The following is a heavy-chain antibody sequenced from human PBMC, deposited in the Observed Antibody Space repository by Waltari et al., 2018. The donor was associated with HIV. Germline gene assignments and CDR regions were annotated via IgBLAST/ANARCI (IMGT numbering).Heavy chain of an antibody. D-gene: IGHD3-10*01. CDR1: GFTFSSYE. CDR2: ISSSGSTI. CDR3: ARAFMIRGTGAFDI. J-gene: IGHJ3*02. Sequence: EVQVVESGGGLVQPGGSLRLSCAASGFTFSSYEMNWVRQAPGKGLCWVSYISSSGSTIYFEDSVKGRFTMSRDNAKNSLYLRMNSLRAEDTAVYYCARAFMIRGTGAFDIWGQGTMVTVSS. V-gene: IGHV3-48*03.